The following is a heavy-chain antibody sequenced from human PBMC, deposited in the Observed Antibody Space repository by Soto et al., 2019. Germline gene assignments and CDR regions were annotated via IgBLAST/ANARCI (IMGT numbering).Heavy chain of an antibody. Sequence: QVQLVQSGAEVKKPGSSVKVSCKASGGTFSSYTISWVRQAPGQGLEWMGRIIPILGIANYAQKFQGRVTITADKSTSTAYMELSSLRSEDTAVYYCARARTYLYGSGSYSASFDYWGQGTLVTVSS. CDR2: IIPILGIA. CDR3: ARARTYLYGSGSYSASFDY. D-gene: IGHD3-10*01. J-gene: IGHJ4*02. V-gene: IGHV1-69*02. CDR1: GGTFSSYT.